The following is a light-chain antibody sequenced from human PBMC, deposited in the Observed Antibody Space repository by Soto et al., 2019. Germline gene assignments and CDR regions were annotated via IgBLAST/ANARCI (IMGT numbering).Light chain of an antibody. CDR2: EVS. J-gene: IGLJ1*01. Sequence: LTQPASVSGSPGQSITISCTRTSSDVGSYNFVSWYQQHPGKVPKVMIYEVSKRPSGVSDRFSGSKSGNTASLTISGLQAEDEADYYCCADAGRSTYVFGTGNKVTV. CDR3: CADAGRSTYV. CDR1: SSDVGSYNF. V-gene: IGLV2-23*02.